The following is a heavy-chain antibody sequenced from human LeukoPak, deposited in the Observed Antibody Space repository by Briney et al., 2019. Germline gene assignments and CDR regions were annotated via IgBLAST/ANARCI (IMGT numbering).Heavy chain of an antibody. CDR2: IIPILGIA. CDR1: GGTFSSYA. Sequence: ASLKVSCKAPGGTFSSYAISWVRQAPGQGGEWMGRIIPILGIANYAQKFQGRVTITADTSTSTAYMELSSLRSEDTAVYYCARAERGYSYGTDAFDIWGQGTMVTVSS. D-gene: IGHD5-18*01. J-gene: IGHJ3*02. CDR3: ARAERGYSYGTDAFDI. V-gene: IGHV1-69*04.